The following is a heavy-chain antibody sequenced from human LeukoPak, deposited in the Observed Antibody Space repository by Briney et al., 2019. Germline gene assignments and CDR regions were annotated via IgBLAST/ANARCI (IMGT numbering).Heavy chain of an antibody. CDR2: ISSSSSYI. V-gene: IGHV3-21*01. CDR3: AREMWFGELPDAFDI. CDR1: GFTFSSYS. D-gene: IGHD3-10*01. Sequence: PGGSLRLSCAASGFTFSSYSMNWVRQAPGKGLEWVSSISSSSSYIYYADSVKGRFTISRDNAKNSLYLQMNSLRAEDTAVYYCAREMWFGELPDAFDIWGQGTMVTVSS. J-gene: IGHJ3*02.